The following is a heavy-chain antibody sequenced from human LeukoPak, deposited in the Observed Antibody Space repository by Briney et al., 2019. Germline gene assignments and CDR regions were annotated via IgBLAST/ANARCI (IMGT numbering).Heavy chain of an antibody. V-gene: IGHV4-34*01. CDR1: GGSFSGYY. CDR3: ARVGKRYFTSILLKHNDAFDI. J-gene: IGHJ3*02. Sequence: SETLSLTCAVYGGSFSGYYWSWIRQPPGKGLEWIGEINHSGSTNYNPSLKSRVTISVDTSKNQFSLKPSSVTAADTAVYYCARVGKRYFTSILLKHNDAFDIWGQGTMVTVSS. D-gene: IGHD3-9*01. CDR2: INHSGST.